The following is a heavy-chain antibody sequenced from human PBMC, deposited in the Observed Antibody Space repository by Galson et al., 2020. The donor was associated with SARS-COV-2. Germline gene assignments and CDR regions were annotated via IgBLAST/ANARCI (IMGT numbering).Heavy chain of an antibody. J-gene: IGHJ6*01. Sequence: ASVKVSCKASGYTLTDYYIHWVRQAPGQGLEWMGWINPKSGGTNYAQKFEGRVTMTRDTSITTAYMELSRLRADDTAVYYCARLRYYDVLTGYSVDVWGQGTMVTVSS. V-gene: IGHV1-2*02. CDR1: GYTLTDYY. CDR3: ARLRYYDVLTGYSVDV. D-gene: IGHD3-9*01. CDR2: INPKSGGT.